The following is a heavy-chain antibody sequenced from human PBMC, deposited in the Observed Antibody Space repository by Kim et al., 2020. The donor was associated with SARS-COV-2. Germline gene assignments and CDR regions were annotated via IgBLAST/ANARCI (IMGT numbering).Heavy chain of an antibody. V-gene: IGHV3-30*18. CDR2: ISYDGSNK. CDR3: AKVVVRGGNYYFYGMGV. Sequence: GGSLRLSCVASGFTFSNAGMSWVRQAPGKGLEWVAVISYDGSNKYYADSVRGRFTISRDNSKNMLYLQMNSLRAEDTAVYYCAKVVVRGGNYYFYGMGV. D-gene: IGHD3-10*01. J-gene: IGHJ6*01. CDR1: GFTFSNAG.